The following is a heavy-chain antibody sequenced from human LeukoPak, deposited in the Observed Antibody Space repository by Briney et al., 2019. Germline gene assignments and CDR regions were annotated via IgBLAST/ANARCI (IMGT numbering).Heavy chain of an antibody. Sequence: SETLSLTCAVYGGSFSGYYWSWIRQPPVKGLEWIGEINHSGSTNYNPSLKSRVTISVDTSKNQFSLKLSSVTAADTAVYYCARGKQSXSYGGFDYWGQGTLVTVSS. D-gene: IGHD1-26*01. CDR1: GGSFSGYY. J-gene: IGHJ4*02. CDR2: INHSGST. V-gene: IGHV4-34*01. CDR3: ARGKQSXSYGGFDY.